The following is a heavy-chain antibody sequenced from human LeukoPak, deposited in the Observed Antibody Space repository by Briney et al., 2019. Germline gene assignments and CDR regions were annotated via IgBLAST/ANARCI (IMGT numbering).Heavy chain of an antibody. D-gene: IGHD3-3*01. CDR3: ARVRGYIDY. CDR2: IYYSGST. CDR1: GDSISSGDYY. V-gene: IGHV4-30-4*01. J-gene: IGHJ4*02. Sequence: SETLSLTCTVSGDSISSGDYYWSWLGQPPGKGLEWIGYIYYSGSTYYNPSLKSRVTMSVDTSKNQFSLKLSSVTAADTAVYYCARVRGYIDYWGQGTLVTVSS.